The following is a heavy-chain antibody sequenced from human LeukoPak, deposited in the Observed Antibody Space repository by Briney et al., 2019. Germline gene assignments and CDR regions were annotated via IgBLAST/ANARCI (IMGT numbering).Heavy chain of an antibody. CDR1: GFTFSSYS. J-gene: IGHJ4*02. CDR3: ARGSQWELYFDY. D-gene: IGHD1-26*01. V-gene: IGHV3-21*01. CDR2: ISSSSSSYI. Sequence: PGGSLRLSCAASGFTFSSYSMNWVRQAPGKGLEWVSSISSSSSSYIYYADSVKGRFTISRDNAKNSLYLQMNSLRAEDTAVYYCARGSQWELYFDYWGQGTLVTVSS.